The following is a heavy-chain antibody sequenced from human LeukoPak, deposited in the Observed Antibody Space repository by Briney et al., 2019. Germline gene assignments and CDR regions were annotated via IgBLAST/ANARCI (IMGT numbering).Heavy chain of an antibody. CDR3: ARDLGDYSNYFYYYYCMDV. D-gene: IGHD4-11*01. Sequence: GGSLRLSCAASGFTFSSYSMNWVRQAPGKGLEWVSYISSSSSTIYYADSVKGRFTISRDNAKNSLYLQMNSLRAEDTAVYYCARDLGDYSNYFYYYYCMDVWGKGTTVTVSS. CDR1: GFTFSSYS. CDR2: ISSSSSTI. V-gene: IGHV3-48*01. J-gene: IGHJ6*03.